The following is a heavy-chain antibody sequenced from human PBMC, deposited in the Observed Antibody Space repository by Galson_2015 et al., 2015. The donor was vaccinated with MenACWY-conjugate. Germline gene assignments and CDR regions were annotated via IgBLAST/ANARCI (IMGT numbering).Heavy chain of an antibody. V-gene: IGHV5-51*01. CDR3: ARHHPGGRGMDV. Sequence: QSGAEVKKPGDSLKISCKASGYIFTTYWIAWVRQMPGKGLEWMGLISPGDSNTRYSPSFQGQVTISADKSISTAYLQWSSLKASDTAMYYCARHHPGGRGMDVWGQGTTVTVSS. CDR1: GYIFTTYW. D-gene: IGHD1-26*01. CDR2: ISPGDSNT. J-gene: IGHJ6*02.